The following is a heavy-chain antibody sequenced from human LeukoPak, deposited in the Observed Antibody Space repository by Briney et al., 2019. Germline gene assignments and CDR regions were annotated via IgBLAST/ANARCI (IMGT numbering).Heavy chain of an antibody. Sequence: SQTLSLTCTVSGGSISSSSYYWGWIRQPPWKGLEWIGSIYYSGSTYYNPSLKSRVTISVDTSKNQFSLKLSSVTAADTAVYYCARLKSGSDYWGQGTLVTVSS. J-gene: IGHJ4*02. CDR3: ARLKSGSDY. V-gene: IGHV4-39*01. D-gene: IGHD3-22*01. CDR2: IYYSGST. CDR1: GGSISSSSYY.